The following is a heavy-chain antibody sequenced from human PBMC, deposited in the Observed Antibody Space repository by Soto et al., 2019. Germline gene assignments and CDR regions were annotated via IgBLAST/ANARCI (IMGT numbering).Heavy chain of an antibody. D-gene: IGHD2-2*01. V-gene: IGHV4-39*01. CDR2: IYYSGST. J-gene: IGHJ6*03. CDR3: ARQAPQDIVVVPAAYMDV. Sequence: SKTLSLTCTVSGGSISSSSYYWGWIRQPPGKGLEWIGSIYYSGSTYYNPSLKSRVTISVDTSKNQFSLKLSSVTAADTAVYYCARQAPQDIVVVPAAYMDVWGKGTTVTVSS. CDR1: GGSISSSSYY.